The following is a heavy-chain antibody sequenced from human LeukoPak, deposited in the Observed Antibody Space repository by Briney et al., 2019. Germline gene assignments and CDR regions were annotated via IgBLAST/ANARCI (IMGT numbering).Heavy chain of an antibody. V-gene: IGHV4-34*01. CDR2: TNHSGST. CDR1: GGSFSGYY. J-gene: IGHJ3*02. Sequence: SETLSLTCAVYGGSFSGYYWSWIRQPPGKGLEWIGETNHSGSTNYNPSLKSRVTISVDTSKNQFSLKLSSVTAADTAVYYCAGGRGFDIWGQGTMVTVSS. CDR3: AGGRGFDI.